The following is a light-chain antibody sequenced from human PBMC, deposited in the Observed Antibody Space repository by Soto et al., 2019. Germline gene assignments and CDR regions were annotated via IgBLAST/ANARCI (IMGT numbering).Light chain of an antibody. J-gene: IGLJ2*01. CDR3: QSYDSSTHVV. CDR1: SGSIASNY. Sequence: NFMLTHPHSVSESPGKTVTSSCTRSSGSIASNYVQWYQQRPGSAPTTVIYEDNQRPSGVPDRFSGSIDSSSNSASLTISGLKTEDEADYYCQSYDSSTHVVFGGGTKLTVL. CDR2: EDN. V-gene: IGLV6-57*04.